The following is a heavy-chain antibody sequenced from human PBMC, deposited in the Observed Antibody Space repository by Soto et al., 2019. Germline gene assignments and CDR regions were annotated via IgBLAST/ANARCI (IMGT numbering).Heavy chain of an antibody. V-gene: IGHV3-15*01. CDR3: TTDEADNGNDGDFDY. CDR2: IKNKRTT. D-gene: IGHD1-1*01. Sequence: EVHLVESGGGLVKPGWSLRLSCAASGLPFSKAWMSWVRQAPGKGLEWVGRIKNKRTTDYAAPVRDRFTISRDDSQNMVYLQMDSRKTEDKAVYYCTTDEADNGNDGDFDYWGQGTLVTVSS. CDR1: GLPFSKAW. J-gene: IGHJ4*02.